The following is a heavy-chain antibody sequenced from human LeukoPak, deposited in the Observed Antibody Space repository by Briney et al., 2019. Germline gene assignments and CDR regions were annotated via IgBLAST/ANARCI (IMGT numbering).Heavy chain of an antibody. J-gene: IGHJ4*02. CDR2: ISAYNGNT. CDR1: GYTFTTYG. CDR3: ARGTDSDY. D-gene: IGHD1-14*01. V-gene: IGHV1-18*01. Sequence: ASVKVSCKASGYTFTTYGISWVRQAPGQGLEWMGWISAYNGNTYYAQKVQGRVTVTTDTSTSTAYLELRSLRSDDTAVYYCARGTDSDYWGQGTLVTVSS.